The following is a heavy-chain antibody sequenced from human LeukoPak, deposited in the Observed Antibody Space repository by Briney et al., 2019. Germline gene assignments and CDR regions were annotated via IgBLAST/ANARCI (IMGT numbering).Heavy chain of an antibody. CDR1: GFTFSSYW. CDR3: AREAAAGSYYFDY. V-gene: IGHV3-7*03. CDR2: IKQDGSEK. D-gene: IGHD6-13*01. J-gene: IGHJ4*02. Sequence: GRSLRLSCAASGFTFSSYWMSWARQAPGKGLEWVANIKQDGSEKYYVDSVKGRFTISRDNAKNSLYLQMNSLRAEDTAVYYCAREAAAGSYYFDYWGQGTLVTLSS.